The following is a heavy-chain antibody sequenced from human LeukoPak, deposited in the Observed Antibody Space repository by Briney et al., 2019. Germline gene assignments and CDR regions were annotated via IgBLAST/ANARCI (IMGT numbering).Heavy chain of an antibody. V-gene: IGHV1-2*02. D-gene: IGHD3-10*01. Sequence: ASVKVSCKASGYTFTSYHVHWVRQAPGQGLEWMGWIDRSTGTKYAQKFQGRVTMTRDTSISTAYMELNRLTSDDTAVYFCAREYSQSYTPLSPWGQGTLVTVSS. CDR3: AREYSQSYTPLSP. CDR2: IDRSTGT. CDR1: GYTFTSYH. J-gene: IGHJ5*02.